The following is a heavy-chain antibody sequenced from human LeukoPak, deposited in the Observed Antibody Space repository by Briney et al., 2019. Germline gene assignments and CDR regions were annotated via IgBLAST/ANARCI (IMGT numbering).Heavy chain of an antibody. CDR3: AKHVLEAAVYYYYMEV. D-gene: IGHD6-13*01. J-gene: IGHJ6*03. Sequence: GGSLRLSCAASGFTFSSYWMSWVRQAPGKGLEWVANIKQDGSEKYYVDSVKGRFTVSRDNSQNTVYLQMKSLRAEDTAVYFCAKHVLEAAVYYYYMEVWGKGTTVIVSS. CDR1: GFTFSSYW. V-gene: IGHV3-7*03. CDR2: IKQDGSEK.